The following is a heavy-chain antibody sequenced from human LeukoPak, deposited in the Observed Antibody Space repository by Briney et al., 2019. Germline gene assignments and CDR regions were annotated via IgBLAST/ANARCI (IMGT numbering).Heavy chain of an antibody. D-gene: IGHD2-15*01. CDR3: ARVRTRILHNGDAFDI. V-gene: IGHV1-69*13. J-gene: IGHJ3*02. CDR2: IIPIFGTA. CDR1: GGTFSSYA. Sequence: SVKVSCKASGGTFSSYAISWVRQAPGQGLEWRGGIIPIFGTANYAQKFQGRVTITADESTSTAYMELSSLRSEDTAVYYCARVRTRILHNGDAFDIWGQGTMVTVSS.